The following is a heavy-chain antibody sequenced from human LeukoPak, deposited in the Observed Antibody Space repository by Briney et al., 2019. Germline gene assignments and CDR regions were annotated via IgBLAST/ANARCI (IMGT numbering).Heavy chain of an antibody. D-gene: IGHD4-17*01. J-gene: IGHJ5*02. CDR3: AKLTTGTVES. Sequence: GGSLRPSCAASGFTFSNYWMGWGRQAPGKGLEWVGNINQVGSDKYYVDSLKGRFTISRDNAKNSLYLQINSLRAEDTAVYYCAKLTTGTVESWGQGTLVTVSS. CDR1: GFTFSNYW. CDR2: INQVGSDK. V-gene: IGHV3-7*01.